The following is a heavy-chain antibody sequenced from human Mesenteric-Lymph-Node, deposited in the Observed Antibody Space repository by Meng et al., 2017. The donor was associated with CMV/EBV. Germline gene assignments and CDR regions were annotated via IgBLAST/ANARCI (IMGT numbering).Heavy chain of an antibody. Sequence: GESLKISCAASGFTFSSYGMHWVRQAPGKGLEWVSGISWDGGTTFYADSVKGRFTISRDNSKNSLYLQMNSLRNVDTALYYCAKDRDSSGYPLTFGGQGTLVTVSS. CDR3: AKDRDSSGYPLTF. D-gene: IGHD3-22*01. V-gene: IGHV3-43*02. CDR1: GFTFSSYG. J-gene: IGHJ4*02. CDR2: ISWDGGTT.